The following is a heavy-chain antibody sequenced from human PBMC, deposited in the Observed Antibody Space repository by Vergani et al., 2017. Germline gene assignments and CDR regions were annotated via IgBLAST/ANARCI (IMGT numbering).Heavy chain of an antibody. Sequence: QVQLQQSGPGLVKPSQTLSLTCAISGDSVSSNSAAWNWIRQSPSRGLEWLGRTYYRSKWYNDYAVSVKSRITINPDTSKNQFPLQLNSVTPEDTAVYYCARAPSVELGISILLYGMDVWGQGTTVTVSS. CDR1: GDSVSSNSAA. D-gene: IGHD7-27*01. CDR3: ARAPSVELGISILLYGMDV. CDR2: TYYRSKWYN. V-gene: IGHV6-1*01. J-gene: IGHJ6*02.